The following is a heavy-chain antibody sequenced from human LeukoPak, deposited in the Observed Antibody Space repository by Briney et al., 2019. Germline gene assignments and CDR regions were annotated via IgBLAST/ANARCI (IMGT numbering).Heavy chain of an antibody. CDR3: AKLPAWELKVNWFDP. CDR1: GFIFSSYD. V-gene: IGHV3-30*18. CDR2: ISYDGSNK. Sequence: PGGSLRLSCEASGFIFSSYDMHWVRQAPGKGLEWVAFISYDGSNKYYADSVKGRFTISRDNSRNTLYLQMNSLRAEDTAVYYCAKLPAWELKVNWFDPWGQGTLVTVSS. D-gene: IGHD1-26*01. J-gene: IGHJ5*02.